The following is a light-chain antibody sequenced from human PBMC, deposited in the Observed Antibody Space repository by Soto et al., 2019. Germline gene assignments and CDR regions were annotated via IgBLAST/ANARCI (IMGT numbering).Light chain of an antibody. CDR1: QNVNKRY. V-gene: IGKV3-20*01. J-gene: IGKJ2*03. CDR3: QQFGISPYS. CDR2: GAS. Sequence: EIVLTQSPGTLSLSPGESATLSCRTSQNVNKRYLAWYQQKPGQAPRLLIDGASTRAAGIPDRFSASGSWSGFILTVSRLEPEDFAVYYGQQFGISPYSFGRGTELEIK.